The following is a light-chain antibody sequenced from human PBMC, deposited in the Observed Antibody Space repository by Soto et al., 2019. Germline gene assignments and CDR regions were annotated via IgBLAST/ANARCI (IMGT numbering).Light chain of an antibody. J-gene: IGKJ4*01. CDR2: DAS. Sequence: EIGLTQSPGTLSLSPGERATLSCRASQTVARNYLAWYQQRPGQAPRLLIHDASTRATGIPDRFSGSGSGTDSTLTVSRLEPEDFAVEFCRKYARSPLAFGGGTKVDI. V-gene: IGKV3-20*01. CDR1: QTVARNY. CDR3: RKYARSPLA.